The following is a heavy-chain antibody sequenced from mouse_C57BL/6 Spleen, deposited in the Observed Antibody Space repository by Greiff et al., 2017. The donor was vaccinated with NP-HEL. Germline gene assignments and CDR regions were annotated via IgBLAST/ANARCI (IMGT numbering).Heavy chain of an antibody. CDR3: ARSGGRYYYGSSYWYAMDY. Sequence: VQLQQSGAELVRPGTSVKLSCKASGYTFTSYWMHWVKQRPGQGLEWIGVIDPSDSYTNYNQKFKGKATLTVDTSSSTAYMQLSSLTSEDSAVYYCARSGGRYYYGSSYWYAMDYWGQGTSVTVSS. J-gene: IGHJ4*01. CDR2: IDPSDSYT. V-gene: IGHV1-59*01. CDR1: GYTFTSYW. D-gene: IGHD1-1*01.